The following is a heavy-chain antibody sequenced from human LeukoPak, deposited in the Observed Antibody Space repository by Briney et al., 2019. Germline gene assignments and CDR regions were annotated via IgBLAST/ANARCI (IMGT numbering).Heavy chain of an antibody. V-gene: IGHV1-69*13. J-gene: IGHJ4*02. D-gene: IGHD5-12*01. CDR2: IIPIFGTA. Sequence: GASVKVSCKASGSTFTDYYMHWVRQAPGQGLEWMGGIIPIFGTANYAQKFQGRVTITADESTSTAYMELSSLRSEDTAVYYCARGRGYGYDWTAYDYWGQGTLVTVSS. CDR1: GSTFTDYY. CDR3: ARGRGYGYDWTAYDY.